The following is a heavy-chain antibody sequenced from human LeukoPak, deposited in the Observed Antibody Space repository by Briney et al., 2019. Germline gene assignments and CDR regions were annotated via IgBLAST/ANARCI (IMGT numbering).Heavy chain of an antibody. CDR1: GFTFNNYA. Sequence: AGGSLRLSCAASGFTFNNYAMHWVRQAPGKGLEWVVVISYDGSNKYYTDSVKGRFTISRDNSKNTLYLQMNSLRAEDTAVYYCARDGVVVAATPPYYFDYWGQGTLVTVSS. V-gene: IGHV3-30-3*01. CDR2: ISYDGSNK. CDR3: ARDGVVVAATPPYYFDY. J-gene: IGHJ4*02. D-gene: IGHD2-15*01.